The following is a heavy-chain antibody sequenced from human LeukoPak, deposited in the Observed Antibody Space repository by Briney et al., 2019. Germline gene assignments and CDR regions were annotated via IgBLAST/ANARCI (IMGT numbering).Heavy chain of an antibody. CDR1: GYTFTSYH. J-gene: IGHJ4*02. CDR3: ARDSHDTSGYPGY. CDR2: INPSGGST. D-gene: IGHD3-22*01. V-gene: IGHV1-46*01. Sequence: ASVKVSCKASGYTFTSYHMHWVRQAPGQGLEWMGIINPSGGSTSYAPKFQGRVTMTRDRSTSTVYMDLSSLRSEDTAVYYCARDSHDTSGYPGYWGQGTLVTVSS.